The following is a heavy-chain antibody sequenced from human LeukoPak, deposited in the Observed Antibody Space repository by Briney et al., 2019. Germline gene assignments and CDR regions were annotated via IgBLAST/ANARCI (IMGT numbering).Heavy chain of an antibody. J-gene: IGHJ5*02. CDR3: AKDYGVTGTGGAWLDP. CDR1: GFTFSSYG. Sequence: GGSLRLSCAASGFTFSSYGMHWVRQAPGKGLEWVAFIRYDGNNKNHADSVKGRFTISRDNSKNILYLQMNSLRPEDTSMYYCAKDYGVTGTGGAWLDPWGQGTLVTVSS. D-gene: IGHD1-1*01. V-gene: IGHV3-30*02. CDR2: IRYDGNNK.